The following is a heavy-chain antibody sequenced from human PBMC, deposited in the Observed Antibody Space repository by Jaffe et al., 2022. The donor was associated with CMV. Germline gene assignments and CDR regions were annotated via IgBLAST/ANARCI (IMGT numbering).Heavy chain of an antibody. Sequence: QVQLQQWGAGLLKPSETLSLTCAVYGGSFSGYYWSWIRQPPGKGLEWIGEINHSGSTNYNPSLKSRVTISVDTSKNQFSLKLSSVTAADTAVYYCARGSRLAARPRGFDPWGQGTLVTVSS. D-gene: IGHD6-6*01. J-gene: IGHJ5*02. CDR1: GGSFSGYY. V-gene: IGHV4-34*01. CDR2: INHSGST. CDR3: ARGSRLAARPRGFDP.